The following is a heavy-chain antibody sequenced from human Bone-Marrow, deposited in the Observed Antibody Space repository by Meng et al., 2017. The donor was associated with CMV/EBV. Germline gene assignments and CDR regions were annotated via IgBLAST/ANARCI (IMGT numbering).Heavy chain of an antibody. V-gene: IGHV1-69*10. CDR1: GGTFSSYA. CDR2: IIPILGIA. Sequence: SVKVSCKASGGTFSSYAFSWVRQAPGQGLEWMGGIIPILGIANYAQKFQGRVTITADKSTSTAYMELSSLRSEDTAVYYCARDMGYYYNSSGSDLDYYYGMDVWGQGTTVTVSS. CDR3: ARDMGYYYNSSGSDLDYYYGMDV. D-gene: IGHD3-22*01. J-gene: IGHJ6*02.